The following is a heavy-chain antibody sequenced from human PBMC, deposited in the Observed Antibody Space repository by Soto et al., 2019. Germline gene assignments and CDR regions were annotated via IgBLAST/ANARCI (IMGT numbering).Heavy chain of an antibody. CDR1: GFTFSSFG. CDR3: ARDPDGIIDFDY. V-gene: IGHV3-48*02. CDR2: TTSDSSTR. J-gene: IGHJ4*02. D-gene: IGHD3-10*01. Sequence: GGSLRLSCAVSGFTFSSFGMNWVRQAPGKGLEWISYTTSDSSTRHYADFVKGRFTISRDNAKNSLYLQMNSLRDEDTAVYFCARDPDGIIDFDYWGQGTQVTVSS.